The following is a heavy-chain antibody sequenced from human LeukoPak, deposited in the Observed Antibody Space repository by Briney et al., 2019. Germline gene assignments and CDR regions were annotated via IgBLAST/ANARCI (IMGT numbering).Heavy chain of an antibody. V-gene: IGHV4-31*03. D-gene: IGHD3-9*01. CDR3: ARSYYDILTGYYLYFDY. J-gene: IGHJ4*02. CDR2: IYYSGST. Sequence: SETLSLTCTVSGGSISSGGYYWSWIRQHPGKGLEWIGYIYYSGSTYYNPSLKSRVTISVDTSKNQFSLKLSSVTAADTAVYYCARSYYDILTGYYLYFDYWGQGTLVTVSS. CDR1: GGSISSGGYY.